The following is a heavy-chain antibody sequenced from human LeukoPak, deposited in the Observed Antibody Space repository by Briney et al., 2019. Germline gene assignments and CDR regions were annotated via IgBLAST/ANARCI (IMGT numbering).Heavy chain of an antibody. CDR2: IGTAGDT. D-gene: IGHD6-13*01. J-gene: IGHJ4*02. V-gene: IGHV3-13*01. CDR3: ARPPRTPNMYSSSTPFDY. CDR1: GFTFSSYD. Sequence: GGSLRLSCAASGFTFSSYDMHWVRQATGKGLEWVSAIGTAGDTYYPGSVKGRFTISRENAKNSLYLQMNSLRAGDTAVYYCARPPRTPNMYSSSTPFDYWGQGTLVTVSS.